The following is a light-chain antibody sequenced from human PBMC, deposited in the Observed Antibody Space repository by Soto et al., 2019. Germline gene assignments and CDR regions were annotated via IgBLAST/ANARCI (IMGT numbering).Light chain of an antibody. V-gene: IGKV3-15*01. CDR3: QHYNNWLT. CDR2: GAS. CDR1: QSVSSN. J-gene: IGKJ4*01. Sequence: EIVMTQSPATLSVSPGERATLSCRASQSVSSNLAWYQQKPDQAPKLLIYGASTRATGIPARFSGSGSGTEFTLTISSLQSEDFAVYYCQHYNNWLTFGGGTKVDIK.